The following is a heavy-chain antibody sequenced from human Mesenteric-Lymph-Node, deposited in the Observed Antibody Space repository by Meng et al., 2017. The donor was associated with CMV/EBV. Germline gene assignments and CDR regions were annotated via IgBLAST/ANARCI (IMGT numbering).Heavy chain of an antibody. D-gene: IGHD2-2*01. V-gene: IGHV3-21*01. CDR3: ARLTGYQLLYYFDY. CDR2: ISSSSSHI. J-gene: IGHJ4*02. Sequence: GGSLRPSCAASGFTFSSYSMNWVRQAPGKGLEWVSSISSSSSHIYHADSVKGRFTISRDNAKNSLYLQMNSLRAEDTTVYYCARLTGYQLLYYFDYWGQGTLVTVSS. CDR1: GFTFSSYS.